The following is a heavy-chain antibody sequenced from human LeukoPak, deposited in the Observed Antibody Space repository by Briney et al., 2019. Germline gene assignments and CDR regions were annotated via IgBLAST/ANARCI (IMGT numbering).Heavy chain of an antibody. CDR2: IYTSGST. Sequence: SETLSLTCTVSGGSISSGSYYWSWIRQPAGKGLEWIGRIYTSGSTNYNPSLKSRVTISVDTSKNQFSLKLSSVTAADTAVYYCARGGTYYDISTDWSGYYYYGMDVWGQGTTVTVSS. V-gene: IGHV4-61*02. CDR3: ARGGTYYDISTDWSGYYYYGMDV. D-gene: IGHD3-9*01. CDR1: GGSISSGSYY. J-gene: IGHJ6*02.